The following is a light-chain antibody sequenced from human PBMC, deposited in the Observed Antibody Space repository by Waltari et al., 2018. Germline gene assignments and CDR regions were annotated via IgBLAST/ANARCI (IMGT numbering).Light chain of an antibody. CDR3: QQTYRTPYT. V-gene: IGKV1-39*01. CDR1: QTIDSY. Sequence: DIQLTQSPSSLSASVGDRVTITCRTSQTIDSYLIWYQQKAGKAPNLLIYVASSLYRGVLSRFSGSGSGTEFTLTISSLQPEDFATYYCQQTYRTPYTFGQGTKLEIK. J-gene: IGKJ2*01. CDR2: VAS.